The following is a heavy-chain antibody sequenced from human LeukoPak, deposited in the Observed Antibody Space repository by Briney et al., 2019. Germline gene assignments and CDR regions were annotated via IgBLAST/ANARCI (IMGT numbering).Heavy chain of an antibody. CDR2: IYDSGST. V-gene: IGHV4-59*01. J-gene: IGHJ6*02. Sequence: SETLSLTCTVSGASISGSYWSWIRQPPGKGLECIGYIYDSGSTNYNPSLKSRVSISLDTSKNQFSLNLNSVTAADAAVYYCARAAGEYSKLGYYYGMDVWGQGTTVTVSS. CDR3: ARAAGEYSKLGYYYGMDV. CDR1: GASISGSY. D-gene: IGHD4-11*01.